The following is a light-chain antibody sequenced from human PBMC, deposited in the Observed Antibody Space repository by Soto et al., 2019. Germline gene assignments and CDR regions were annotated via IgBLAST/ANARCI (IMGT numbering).Light chain of an antibody. J-gene: IGKJ4*01. CDR3: QQYGRLPLS. CDR2: GAS. V-gene: IGKV3-20*01. CDR1: QSLTNSF. Sequence: EILLTQSPGTLSLSPGDRDTLSCRASQSLTNSFLAWYQQKPGQTPRLVIYGASFRATDIPDRFSGSGSGTDFTLTISRLEPEDFAVYFCQQYGRLPLSFGGGTKVDIK.